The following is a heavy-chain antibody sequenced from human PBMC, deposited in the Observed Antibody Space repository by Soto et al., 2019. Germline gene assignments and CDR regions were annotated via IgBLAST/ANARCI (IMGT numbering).Heavy chain of an antibody. CDR1: GFTFGDYA. J-gene: IGHJ4*02. CDR2: IRSKAYGGTT. Sequence: AGGSLRLSCTVSGFTFGDYAMSWVRQAPGRGLEWLGFIRSKAYGGTTEYAASVKGRFTISRDDSKSIAYLQMNSLKTEDTAVYYCTRYNGRYDLNYFDSWGQGTLVTVSS. CDR3: TRYNGRYDLNYFDS. V-gene: IGHV3-49*04. D-gene: IGHD1-26*01.